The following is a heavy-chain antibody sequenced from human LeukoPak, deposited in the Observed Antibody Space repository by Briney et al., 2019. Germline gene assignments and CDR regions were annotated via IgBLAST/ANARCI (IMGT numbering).Heavy chain of an antibody. CDR3: AREAVPAFHDY. CDR1: GFTFSSYA. Sequence: GGSLRLSCAASGFTFSSYAMHWVRQAPGKGLEYVSAISSNGGSTYYANSVKGRFTISRDNSKNTLYLQMGSLRAEDMAVYYCAREAVPAFHDYWGQGTLVTVSS. CDR2: ISSNGGST. D-gene: IGHD2-2*01. J-gene: IGHJ4*02. V-gene: IGHV3-64*01.